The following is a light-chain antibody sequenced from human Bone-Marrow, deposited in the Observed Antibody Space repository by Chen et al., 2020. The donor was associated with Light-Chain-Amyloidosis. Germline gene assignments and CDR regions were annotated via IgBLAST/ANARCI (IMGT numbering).Light chain of an antibody. Sequence: DIQMTQSPSSLSASVGDRVTITCRASQGISNSLAWYQQKPGKAPKLLLYAASRLESGVPSRFSGSGSGTDYTLTISSLQPEDFATYYCQPYYSTPLYTFGQGTKLEIK. CDR1: QGISNS. V-gene: IGKV1-NL1*01. CDR3: QPYYSTPLYT. J-gene: IGKJ2*01. CDR2: AAS.